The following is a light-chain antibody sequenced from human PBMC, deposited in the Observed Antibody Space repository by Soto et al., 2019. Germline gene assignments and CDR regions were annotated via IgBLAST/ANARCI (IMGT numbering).Light chain of an antibody. Sequence: QSALTQPASVSGSPGQSITISCTGTSGDIGTYNYVSWYQQYPGKAPKLMIYEVSNRPSGVSNRFSGSKSGNTASLTISGLQAEDEADYYCSSYTSTNTLVFGTGTKVTVL. CDR1: SGDIGTYNY. CDR3: SSYTSTNTLV. CDR2: EVS. V-gene: IGLV2-14*01. J-gene: IGLJ1*01.